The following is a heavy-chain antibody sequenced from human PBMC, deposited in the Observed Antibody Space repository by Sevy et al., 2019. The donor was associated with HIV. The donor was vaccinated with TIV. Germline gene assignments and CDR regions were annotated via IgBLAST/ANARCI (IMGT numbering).Heavy chain of an antibody. CDR3: ARDRYYYDSSGYYPPFQY. Sequence: GGSLRLPCAASGFTFSSYWMSWVRQAPGKGLEWVANIKQDGSEKYYVDSVKGRFTISRDNAKNSLYLQMNSLRAEDTAVYYCARDRYYYDSSGYYPPFQYWGQGALVTVSS. CDR2: IKQDGSEK. D-gene: IGHD3-22*01. J-gene: IGHJ4*02. CDR1: GFTFSSYW. V-gene: IGHV3-7*01.